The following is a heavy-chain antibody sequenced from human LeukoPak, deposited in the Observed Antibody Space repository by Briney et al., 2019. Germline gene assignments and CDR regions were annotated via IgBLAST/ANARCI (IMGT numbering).Heavy chain of an antibody. D-gene: IGHD4-23*01. CDR3: VREPLGDYGGNTDAFDI. CDR2: INTDGTSS. CDR1: GFTFSRYW. V-gene: IGHV3-74*01. Sequence: GGSLRPSCAASGFTFSRYWMHWVRQAPGKGLVWVSRINTDGTSSSYADFVKGRFTISRDNSKNTLYLQMNSLRAEDTAVYYCVREPLGDYGGNTDAFDIWGQGTMGTVSS. J-gene: IGHJ3*02.